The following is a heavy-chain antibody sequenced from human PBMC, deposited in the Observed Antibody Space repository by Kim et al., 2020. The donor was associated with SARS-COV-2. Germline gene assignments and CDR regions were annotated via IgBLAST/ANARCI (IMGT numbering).Heavy chain of an antibody. V-gene: IGHV3-21*01. D-gene: IGHD6-19*01. J-gene: IGHJ4*02. CDR3: ARDGSGYSSGWPCDY. Sequence: DSVKGRFTISRDNAKNSLYLQMNSLRAEDTAVYYCARDGSGYSSGWPCDYWGQGTLVTVSS.